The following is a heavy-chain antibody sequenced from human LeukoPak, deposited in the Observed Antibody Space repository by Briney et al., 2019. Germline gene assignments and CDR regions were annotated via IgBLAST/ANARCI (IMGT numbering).Heavy chain of an antibody. CDR1: GFTFDDHG. V-gene: IGHV3-74*03. Sequence: GGSLRLSCAASGFTFDDHGMSWVRQAPGKGLVWVSRISTDESSTTYADSVKGRFTISRDNAKNTLYLQMNSLRAEDTAVYYCARKLSGGPYFDYWGQGTLVTVSS. D-gene: IGHD1-1*01. CDR3: ARKLSGGPYFDY. J-gene: IGHJ4*02. CDR2: ISTDESST.